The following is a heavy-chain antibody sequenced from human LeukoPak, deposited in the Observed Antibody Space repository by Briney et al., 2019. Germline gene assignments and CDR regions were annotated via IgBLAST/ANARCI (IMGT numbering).Heavy chain of an antibody. V-gene: IGHV4-34*01. D-gene: IGHD6-13*01. J-gene: IGHJ5*02. CDR3: ARDKTDSSTYSWFDP. Sequence: SETLSLTCAVYGGSFSGYYWSWIRQPPGKGLEWIGEINHSGSTNYNPSLKSRVTISVDKSKNQFSLKLSSVTAADTAVYYCARDKTDSSTYSWFDPWGQGTLVTVSS. CDR1: GGSFSGYY. CDR2: INHSGST.